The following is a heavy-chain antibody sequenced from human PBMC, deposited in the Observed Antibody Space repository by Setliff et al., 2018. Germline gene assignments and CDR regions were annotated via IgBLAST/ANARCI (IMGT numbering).Heavy chain of an antibody. CDR3: VRRASGWFPLDS. J-gene: IGHJ4*02. V-gene: IGHV5-51*01. D-gene: IGHD6-19*01. Sequence: GESLTISCKASGYSFTDYWIAWVRQMPGKGLEWMGIIYPSNSNIKYSPSFEAQITFSVDKSITTAYLQWSSLKASDTAIYYCVRRASGWFPLDSWGQGTLVTVSS. CDR2: IYPSNSNI. CDR1: GYSFTDYW.